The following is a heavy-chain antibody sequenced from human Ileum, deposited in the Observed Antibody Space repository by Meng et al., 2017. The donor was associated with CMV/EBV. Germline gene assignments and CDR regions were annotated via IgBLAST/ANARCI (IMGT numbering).Heavy chain of an antibody. CDR1: GYSFITYG. J-gene: IGHJ4*02. CDR2: INTNTGNP. V-gene: IGHV7-4-1*02. CDR3: TRGDGDHSSKFDY. Sequence: KTSGYSFITYGINWVRRAPGQRLEWMGWINTNTGNPTYAQDFTGRFVFSLDTSVSTTYLQINSLRTEDSAVYYCTRGDGDHSSKFDYWGQGTLVTVSS. D-gene: IGHD5-24*01.